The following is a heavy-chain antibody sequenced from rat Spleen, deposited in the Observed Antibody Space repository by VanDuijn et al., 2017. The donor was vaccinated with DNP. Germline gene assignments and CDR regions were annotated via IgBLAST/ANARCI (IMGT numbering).Heavy chain of an antibody. Sequence: EVQLVESGGGLVQPGRSLSLSCAASGFTFSDYNMAWVRQAPKKGLDWVTTIIYDGSRTYYRDSVKGRFTISRDNAKRTLYLQMNNLKEEDTAIYYCASPGTWGQGTSVTVSS. J-gene: IGHJ4*01. CDR1: GFTFSDYN. CDR2: IIYDGSRT. D-gene: IGHD1-4*01. V-gene: IGHV5S10*01. CDR3: ASPGT.